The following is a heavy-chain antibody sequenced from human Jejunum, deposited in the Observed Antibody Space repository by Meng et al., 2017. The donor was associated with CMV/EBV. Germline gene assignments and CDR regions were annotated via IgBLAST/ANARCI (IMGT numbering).Heavy chain of an antibody. CDR2: ISSDGITQ. CDR3: ARENDYRNYFDS. D-gene: IGHD4-11*01. Sequence: CAASGITIRNYHIHWVRQAPGKGLEWLAFISSDGITQYRADSVKGRFALSRDYSENPVYLQMDGLRAEDTAVYYCARENDYRNYFDSWGQGTLVTVSS. CDR1: GITIRNYH. V-gene: IGHV3-30*09. J-gene: IGHJ4*02.